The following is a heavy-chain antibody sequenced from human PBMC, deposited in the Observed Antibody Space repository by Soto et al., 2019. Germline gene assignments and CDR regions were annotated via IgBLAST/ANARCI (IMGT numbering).Heavy chain of an antibody. Sequence: SETLSLTCTVSGGSISSSSYYWGWIRQPPGKGLEWIGSIYYSGSTYYNPSLKSRVAISVDTSKNQFSLKLSSVTAADTAVYYCAREGITMVRGVIIADYYYYGMDVWGQGTTVTVSS. CDR2: IYYSGST. D-gene: IGHD3-10*01. CDR3: AREGITMVRGVIIADYYYYGMDV. V-gene: IGHV4-39*02. J-gene: IGHJ6*02. CDR1: GGSISSSSYY.